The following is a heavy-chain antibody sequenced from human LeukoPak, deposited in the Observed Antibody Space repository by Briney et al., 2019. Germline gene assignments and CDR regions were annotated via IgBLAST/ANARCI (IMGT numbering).Heavy chain of an antibody. D-gene: IGHD2-21*01. J-gene: IGHJ4*02. CDR2: ISGSGDNT. V-gene: IGHV3-23*01. Sequence: GGSLRLSCAASGFIFSSYAMSWARQAPGKGLEGVPVISGSGDNTYYADSVKGRFTISRDNSKNPLYLQMNSLRAEDTAVYYCAKDVSVIQGYFDHWGQGTLVTVSS. CDR3: AKDVSVIQGYFDH. CDR1: GFIFSSYA.